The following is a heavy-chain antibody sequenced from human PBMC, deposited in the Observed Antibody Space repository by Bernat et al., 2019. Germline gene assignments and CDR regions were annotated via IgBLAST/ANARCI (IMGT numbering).Heavy chain of an antibody. V-gene: IGHV2-5*02. D-gene: IGHD3-16*01. CDR2: IYWDDDK. Sequence: QITLKESGPTLVKPTQTLTLTCTFSGFSLSTSGVGVGWIRQPPGKALEWLALIYWDDDKRYSPSLKSRPTITKDTPKNPVVLQKPNMDPVDTATYFLAHGGGGMIDPWGQGTLVTVSS. J-gene: IGHJ5*02. CDR1: GFSLSTSGVG. CDR3: AHGGGGMIDP.